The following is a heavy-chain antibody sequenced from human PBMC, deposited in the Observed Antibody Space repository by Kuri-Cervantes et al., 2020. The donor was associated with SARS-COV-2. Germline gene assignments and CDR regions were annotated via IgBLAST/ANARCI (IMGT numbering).Heavy chain of an antibody. CDR2: IYYSGTT. J-gene: IGHJ4*02. CDR1: GGSFSGYY. V-gene: IGHV4-30-4*08. D-gene: IGHD5-18*01. Sequence: SETLSLTCAVYGGSFSGYYWSWIRQPPGKGLEWIGYIYYSGTTSYNPSLKSRVTISVDTSKNQFSLRLSSVTAADTAVYYCAREPWGYGPGGYWGQGTLVTVSS. CDR3: AREPWGYGPGGY.